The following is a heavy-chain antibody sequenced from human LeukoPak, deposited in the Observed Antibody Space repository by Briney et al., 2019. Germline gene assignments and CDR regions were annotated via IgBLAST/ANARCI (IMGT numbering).Heavy chain of an antibody. V-gene: IGHV1-46*01. CDR1: GYTFSDYY. D-gene: IGHD2-15*01. CDR2: INPSGGST. Sequence: VASVTVSCRASGYTFSDYYIHWVRQAPGQGLEWMGIINPSGGSTSYARKFQGRVTMTRDTSTSTVYMELSSLRSEDTAVYYCASNSLGYDAFDIWGQGTMVTVSS. J-gene: IGHJ3*02. CDR3: ASNSLGYDAFDI.